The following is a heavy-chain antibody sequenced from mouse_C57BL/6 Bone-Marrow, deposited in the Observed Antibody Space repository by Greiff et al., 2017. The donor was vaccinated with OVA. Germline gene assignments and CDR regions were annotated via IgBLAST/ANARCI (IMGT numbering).Heavy chain of an antibody. Sequence: QVQLQQSGAELVRPGASVTLSCKASGYTFTDYEMHWVKQTPVHGLEWIGAIDPETGGTAYNQKFKGKAILTADKSSSTAYMELRSLTSEDSAVYYCTFSNGSSYAYYFDYWGQGTTLTVSS. CDR1: GYTFTDYE. CDR2: IDPETGGT. D-gene: IGHD1-1*01. V-gene: IGHV1-15*01. J-gene: IGHJ2*01. CDR3: TFSNGSSYAYYFDY.